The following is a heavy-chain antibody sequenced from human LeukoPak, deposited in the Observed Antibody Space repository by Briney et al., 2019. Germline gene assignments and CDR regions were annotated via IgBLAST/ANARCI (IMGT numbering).Heavy chain of an antibody. V-gene: IGHV1-18*01. CDR2: ISADNGNR. D-gene: IGHD6-19*01. Sequence: ASVRVSCKASGYTFTRYGISWVRQAPGQGLEWMGWISADNGNRNYAQSLQGRVTMTTDTSTSTAYMELRSLRSDDTAVYHCARGSAYSSGWNDYWGQGTLVTVSS. CDR1: GYTFTRYG. CDR3: ARGSAYSSGWNDY. J-gene: IGHJ4*02.